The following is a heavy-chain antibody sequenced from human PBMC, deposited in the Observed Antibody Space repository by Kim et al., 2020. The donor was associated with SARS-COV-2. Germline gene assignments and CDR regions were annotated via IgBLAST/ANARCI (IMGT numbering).Heavy chain of an antibody. V-gene: IGHV3-9*01. CDR3: AKTLGVQGPGAEAFDI. Sequence: GGSLRLSCAASGFTFDDYAMHWVRQAPGKGLEWVSGISWNSGSIGYADSVKGRFTISRDNAKNSLYLQMNSLRAEDTALYYCAKTLGVQGPGAEAFDIWGQGTMVTVSS. D-gene: IGHD3-10*01. CDR2: ISWNSGSI. J-gene: IGHJ3*02. CDR1: GFTFDDYA.